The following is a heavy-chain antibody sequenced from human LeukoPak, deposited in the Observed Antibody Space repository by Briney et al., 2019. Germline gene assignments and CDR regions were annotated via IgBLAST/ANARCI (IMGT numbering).Heavy chain of an antibody. J-gene: IGHJ1*01. D-gene: IGHD3-22*01. Sequence: GGSLRLSCAASGFTFSSYSMNWVRQAPGKGLEWVSYISSSSSTIYYADSVKGRFTISRDNAKNSLYLQMNSLRAEDTAVYYCARDQHYYDSSGYPEYFQHWGQGTLVTVSS. V-gene: IGHV3-48*04. CDR1: GFTFSSYS. CDR3: ARDQHYYDSSGYPEYFQH. CDR2: ISSSSSTI.